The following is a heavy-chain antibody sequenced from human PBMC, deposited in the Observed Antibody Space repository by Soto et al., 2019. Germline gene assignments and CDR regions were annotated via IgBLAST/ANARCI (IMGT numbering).Heavy chain of an antibody. CDR3: ASTLPNRQLFDS. CDR2: IYNSGRY. Sequence: SETLSLTCTVSGGFIWGWIRQSPDKGLEWIGYIYNSGRYNYNPSLESRLTISIDTSKNQFSLRLASATAADTAVYYCASTLPNRQLFDSWSQGTLVTVSS. V-gene: IGHV4-59*01. D-gene: IGHD1-1*01. CDR1: GGFI. J-gene: IGHJ4*02.